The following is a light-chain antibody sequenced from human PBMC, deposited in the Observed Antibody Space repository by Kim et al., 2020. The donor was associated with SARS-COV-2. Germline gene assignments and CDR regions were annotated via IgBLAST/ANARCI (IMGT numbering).Light chain of an antibody. Sequence: GDRVTITGRASQDIGNYLAWYQQKAGKVPKLLIYAASTLKSGVPSRFSGSGSGTDFTLIISSLQPEDVATYYCQSPRTFGQGTKVDIK. V-gene: IGKV1-27*01. CDR3: QSPRT. CDR2: AAS. J-gene: IGKJ1*01. CDR1: QDIGNY.